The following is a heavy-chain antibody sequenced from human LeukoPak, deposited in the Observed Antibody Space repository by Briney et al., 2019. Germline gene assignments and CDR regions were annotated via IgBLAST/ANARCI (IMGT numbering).Heavy chain of an antibody. D-gene: IGHD2-2*01. CDR2: IYHGGST. CDR1: GGSISSGNW. CDR3: ARVHQHMGSGAFDF. J-gene: IGHJ3*01. V-gene: IGHV4-4*02. Sequence: SGTLSLTCAVSGGSISSGNWWSWVRQPPGKGLEWIGDIYHGGSTNYNPSLKSRVTISEDNSENQFSLELNSLTAADTAVYYCARVHQHMGSGAFDFWGQGKLVTVSS.